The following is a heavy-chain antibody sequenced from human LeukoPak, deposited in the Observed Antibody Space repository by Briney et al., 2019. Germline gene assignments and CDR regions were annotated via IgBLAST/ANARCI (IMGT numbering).Heavy chain of an antibody. CDR3: ARRQGCSSTSCPPDY. CDR2: SYPGDSDT. J-gene: IGHJ4*02. CDR1: CFCLTWYW. D-gene: IGHD2-2*01. Sequence: GAALKISCSGSCFCLTWYWIGWVRQMPREGLEWMGISYPGDSDTTYTPSFQGQVTMTADKTINTAYQQWSSLKASDTAMYYCARRQGCSSTSCPPDYWGQGTLVTVSP. V-gene: IGHV5-51*01.